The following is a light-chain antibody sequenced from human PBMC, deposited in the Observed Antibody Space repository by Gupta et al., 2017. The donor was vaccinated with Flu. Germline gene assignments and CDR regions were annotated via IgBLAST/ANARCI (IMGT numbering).Light chain of an antibody. Sequence: PGTLSSYPGERGTRSCRARQNINSAFLGWKQQKPGQAPRLIIYAASDRAIGTPDRFSGSGGPKDFTLTSSGREHEDCALYYEHNDRTSRTLGQGTKVEIK. CDR1: QNINSAF. CDR2: AAS. V-gene: IGKV3-20*01. J-gene: IGKJ1*01. CDR3: HNDRTSRT.